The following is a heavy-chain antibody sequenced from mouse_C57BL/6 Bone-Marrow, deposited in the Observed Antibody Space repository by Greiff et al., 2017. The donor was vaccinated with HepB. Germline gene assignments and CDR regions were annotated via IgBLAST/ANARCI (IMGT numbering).Heavy chain of an antibody. CDR1: GFTFSSYA. J-gene: IGHJ3*01. V-gene: IGHV5-4*03. CDR2: ISDGGSYT. D-gene: IGHD1-3*01. Sequence: EVMLVESGGGLVKPGGSLKLSCAASGFTFSSYAMSWVRQTPEKRLEWVATISDGGSYTYYPDNVKGRFTISRDKAKNNLYLQMSHLKSEDTAMYYCARSGIESSWFAYWGQGTLVTVSA. CDR3: ARSGIESSWFAY.